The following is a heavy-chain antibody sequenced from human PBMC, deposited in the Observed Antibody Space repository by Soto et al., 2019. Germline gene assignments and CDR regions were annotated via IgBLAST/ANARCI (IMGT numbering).Heavy chain of an antibody. CDR2: IKSKTDGGTT. J-gene: IGHJ6*02. CDR1: GFTFSNAW. Sequence: GGSLRLSCAASGFTFSNAWMNWVRQAPGKGLEWVGRIKSKTDGGTTDYAAPVKGRFTISRDDSKNTLYLQMNSLKTEDTAVYYCTTDSEAVAGTRSARIYYYYYGMDVWGQGTTVTVSS. V-gene: IGHV3-15*07. D-gene: IGHD6-19*01. CDR3: TTDSEAVAGTRSARIYYYYYGMDV.